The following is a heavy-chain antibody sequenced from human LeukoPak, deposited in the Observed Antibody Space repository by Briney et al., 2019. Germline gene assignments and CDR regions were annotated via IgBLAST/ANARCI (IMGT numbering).Heavy chain of an antibody. CDR3: ARVPRIQLWSNPFDY. Sequence: GGSLRLSCAASGFTFSSYWMHWVRQAPGKGLVWVSRINSDGSSTSYADSVKGRFTISRDNAKNTLYLQMNSLRAEDTAVYYCARVPRIQLWSNPFDYWGQGTLVTVSS. CDR1: GFTFSSYW. D-gene: IGHD5-18*01. V-gene: IGHV3-74*01. J-gene: IGHJ4*02. CDR2: INSDGSST.